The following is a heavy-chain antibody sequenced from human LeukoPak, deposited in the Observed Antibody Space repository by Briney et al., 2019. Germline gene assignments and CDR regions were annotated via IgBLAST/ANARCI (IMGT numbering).Heavy chain of an antibody. CDR3: ARGSSSSWYQFDY. J-gene: IGHJ4*02. V-gene: IGHV3-7*01. D-gene: IGHD6-13*01. CDR2: IKQDGSEK. CDR1: GFTFSSYW. Sequence: GGSLRLSCAASGFTFSSYWMSWVRQAPGKGLEWLANIKQDGSEKCYVDSVKGRFTISRDNAKNSLYLQMNSLRAEDTAVYYCARGSSSSWYQFDYWGQGTLVTVSS.